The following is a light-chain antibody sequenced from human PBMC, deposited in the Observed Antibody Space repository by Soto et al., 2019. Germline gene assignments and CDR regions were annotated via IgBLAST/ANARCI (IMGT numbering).Light chain of an antibody. Sequence: QSALTQPASVSGSPGQSITISCTGTTSDVGGYNYVSWYQQHPGKAPKLMIYDVNNRPSGVSTRFSGSKSGNTASLTISGLQAEDEADYYCSSFTSSSTLVVFGTGTKLTVL. V-gene: IGLV2-14*03. CDR2: DVN. CDR3: SSFTSSSTLVV. CDR1: TSDVGGYNY. J-gene: IGLJ1*01.